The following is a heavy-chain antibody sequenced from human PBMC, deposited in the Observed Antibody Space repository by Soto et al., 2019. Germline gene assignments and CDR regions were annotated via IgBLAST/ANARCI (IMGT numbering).Heavy chain of an antibody. D-gene: IGHD3-16*01. CDR2: ISPDSGNT. CDR1: GYSFSNHF. J-gene: IGHJ4*02. Sequence: SVKVSCKASGYSFSNHFMDWVRQAPGQGLEWMGSISPDSGNTKYSQKFQGRVTHTSDTSASTAYMELSSLTSADTAVYYCVTLGTRGQWGQGTQVTVS. CDR3: VTLGTRGQ. V-gene: IGHV1-3*01.